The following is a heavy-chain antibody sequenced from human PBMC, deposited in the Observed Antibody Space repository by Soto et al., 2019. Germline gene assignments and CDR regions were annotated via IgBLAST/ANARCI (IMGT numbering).Heavy chain of an antibody. CDR1: GYTFTSHG. V-gene: IGHV1-18*01. J-gene: IGHJ5*02. Sequence: QVQLVQSGAEVKKPGASVKVSCKASGYTFTSHGITWVRQAPGQGLEWMGWISAYNGNTNHAQKLQGRVTMTTDTSTSTAYMELRSLRSDDTAVYYCARIRGYDGDNWFDPWGQGTLVTVSS. D-gene: IGHD5-12*01. CDR3: ARIRGYDGDNWFDP. CDR2: ISAYNGNT.